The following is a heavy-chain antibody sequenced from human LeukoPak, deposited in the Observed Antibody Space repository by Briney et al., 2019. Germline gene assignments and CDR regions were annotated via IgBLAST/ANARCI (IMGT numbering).Heavy chain of an antibody. J-gene: IGHJ4*02. V-gene: IGHV3-21*01. CDR3: ARGPKTSFDY. CDR1: GFTFSSYS. CDR2: ISSSSSYI. Sequence: GGSLRLSCAASGFTFSSYSMNWVRQAPGKGLEWVSSISSSSSYIYYADSVKGRFTISRDNAKNSLYLQMNGLRAEDTAIYYCARGPKTSFDYWGQGTLVTVSS.